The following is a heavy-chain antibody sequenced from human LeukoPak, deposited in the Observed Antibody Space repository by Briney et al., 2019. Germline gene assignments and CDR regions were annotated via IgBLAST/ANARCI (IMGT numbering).Heavy chain of an antibody. D-gene: IGHD3-22*01. CDR3: ASAVGDSSGYYVYFDY. CDR2: IIPIFGTA. Sequence: ASVRVSCKASGYTFTTYGISWVRQAPGQGLEWMGGIIPIFGTANYAQKFQGRVTITADESTSTAYMELSSLRSEDTAVYYCASAVGDSSGYYVYFDYWGQGTLVTVSS. V-gene: IGHV1-69*13. J-gene: IGHJ4*02. CDR1: GYTFTTYG.